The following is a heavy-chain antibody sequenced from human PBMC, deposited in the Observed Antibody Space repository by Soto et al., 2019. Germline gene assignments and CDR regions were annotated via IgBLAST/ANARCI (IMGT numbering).Heavy chain of an antibody. CDR2: IYYRGNT. CDR3: ARPARQDAVAGDY. J-gene: IGHJ4*02. V-gene: IGHV4-39*01. Sequence: LQLQESGPGLVKPSETLSLTCTVSGGSLSSSSDYWRWIRQPPGKGLEWIGMIYYRGNTRYNPSLKSRVTMSIATAKDQCSLKVSSVTAADTAVYYCARPARQDAVAGDYWGQGTLVTVSS. D-gene: IGHD6-19*01. CDR1: GGSLSSSSDY.